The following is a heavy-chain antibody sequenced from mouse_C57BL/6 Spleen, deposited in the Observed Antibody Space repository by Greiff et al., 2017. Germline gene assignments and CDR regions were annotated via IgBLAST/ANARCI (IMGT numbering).Heavy chain of an antibody. Sequence: VQLQQPGAELVKPGASVKLSCKASGYTFTSYWMQWVKQRPGQGLEWIGEIDPSDSYTNYNQKFKGKATLTVDTSSSTAYMQLSSLTSEDSAVYYWARDRPRYFDYWGQGTTLTVSS. V-gene: IGHV1-50*01. J-gene: IGHJ2*01. CDR1: GYTFTSYW. CDR3: ARDRPRYFDY. CDR2: IDPSDSYT.